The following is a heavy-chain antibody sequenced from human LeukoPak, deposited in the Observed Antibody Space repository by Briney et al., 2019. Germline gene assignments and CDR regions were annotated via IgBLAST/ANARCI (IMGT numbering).Heavy chain of an antibody. CDR3: ARDQVMVRGVKDY. CDR1: GFTFSSYS. D-gene: IGHD3-10*01. J-gene: IGHJ4*02. Sequence: GGSLRLSCAASGFTFSSYSMNWVRQAPGKGLEWVSYISSSSSTIYYADSVKGRFTISRDNAKSSLYLQMNSLRAEDTAVYYCARDQVMVRGVKDYWGQGTLVTVSS. CDR2: ISSSSSTI. V-gene: IGHV3-48*04.